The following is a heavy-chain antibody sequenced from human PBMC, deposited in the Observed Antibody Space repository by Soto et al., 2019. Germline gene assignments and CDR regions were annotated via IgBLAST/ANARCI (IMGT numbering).Heavy chain of an antibody. Sequence: GGSLRLSCAASGFTFSDYYMSWIRQAPGKGLEWVSYISSSGSTIYYADSVKGRFTISRDNAKNSLYLQMNSLRAEDTAVYYCARVRYYDSGSSITWFDPWGQGTLVTVSS. CDR1: GFTFSDYY. CDR2: ISSSGSTI. V-gene: IGHV3-11*01. CDR3: ARVRYYDSGSSITWFDP. J-gene: IGHJ5*02. D-gene: IGHD3-10*01.